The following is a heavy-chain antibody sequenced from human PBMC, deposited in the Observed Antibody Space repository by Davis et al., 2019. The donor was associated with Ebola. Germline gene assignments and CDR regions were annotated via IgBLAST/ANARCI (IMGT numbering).Heavy chain of an antibody. CDR1: GGTFSSYA. Sequence: AASVKVSCKASGGTFSSYAISWVRQAPGQGLEWMGGIIPIFGTANYAQKFQGRVTITADEFTSTAYMELSSLRSEDTAVYYCARDPYYYDSSGYYYYYGMDVWGQGTTVTVSS. J-gene: IGHJ6*02. D-gene: IGHD3-22*01. V-gene: IGHV1-69*13. CDR2: IIPIFGTA. CDR3: ARDPYYYDSSGYYYYYGMDV.